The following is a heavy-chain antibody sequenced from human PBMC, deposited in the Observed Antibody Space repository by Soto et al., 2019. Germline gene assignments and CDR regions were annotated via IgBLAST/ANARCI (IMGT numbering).Heavy chain of an antibody. J-gene: IGHJ4*02. V-gene: IGHV3-23*01. CDR1: GFTFSSYA. D-gene: IGHD4-17*01. Sequence: EVQLLESGGGLVQPGGSLRLSCAASGFTFSSYAMSWVRQAPGKGLEWVSAISGSGGSTYYADSVKGRFTISRDNSKNKLLLQKNSLGAEDNAGNYCCEDLTDYGDYESFDYWGQGTLVTVSS. CDR3: CEDLTDYGDYESFDY. CDR2: ISGSGGST.